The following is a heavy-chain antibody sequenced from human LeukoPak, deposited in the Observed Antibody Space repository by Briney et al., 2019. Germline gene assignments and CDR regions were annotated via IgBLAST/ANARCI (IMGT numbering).Heavy chain of an antibody. J-gene: IGHJ4*01. CDR1: GFNFSSFV. CDR2: IWYDGSNK. Sequence: AGGPLRLSCAASGFNFSSFVMHWVRQAPGKGLEWVAVIWYDGSNKYYADSVKGRFTISRDNSKNTLYLQMNSLRAEDTAVYYCARGPSAYPKCFDYWGQGTLVTVSS. V-gene: IGHV3-33*01. D-gene: IGHD5-12*01. CDR3: ARGPSAYPKCFDY.